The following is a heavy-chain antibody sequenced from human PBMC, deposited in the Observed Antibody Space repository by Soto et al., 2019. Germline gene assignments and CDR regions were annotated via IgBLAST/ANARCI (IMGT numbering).Heavy chain of an antibody. Sequence: SETLSLTCTVSGGSVNSGSYYWSWIRQPPGKGLEWIGYIYYSGSTNYNPSLKSRVTISVDTSKNQFSLKLSSVTAADTAVYYCARDTHEYSSSCYSSNWFDHWGPGTLVTVSS. V-gene: IGHV4-61*01. D-gene: IGHD6-13*01. CDR2: IYYSGST. J-gene: IGHJ5*02. CDR3: ARDTHEYSSSCYSSNWFDH. CDR1: GGSVNSGSYY.